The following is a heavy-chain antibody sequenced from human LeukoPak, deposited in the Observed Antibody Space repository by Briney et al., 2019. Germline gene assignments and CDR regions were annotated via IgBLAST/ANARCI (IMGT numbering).Heavy chain of an antibody. CDR1: GFTFTSYA. D-gene: IGHD6-6*01. V-gene: IGHV3-23*01. CDR3: AKGASSSPRPPRDY. J-gene: IGHJ4*02. CDR2: FSAGGGST. Sequence: GGSLRLSCAASGFTFTSYAMSWVRQAPGKGLEWVSGFSAGGGSTYYADSVKGRFTISRDNSKNTIYLQMNSLRADDTAVYFCAKGASSSPRPPRDYWGQGTLVTVSS.